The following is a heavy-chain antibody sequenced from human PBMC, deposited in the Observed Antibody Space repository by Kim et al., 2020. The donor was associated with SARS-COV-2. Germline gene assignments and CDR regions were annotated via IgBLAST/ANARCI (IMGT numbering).Heavy chain of an antibody. CDR2: TYYRSKWYN. V-gene: IGHV6-1*01. D-gene: IGHD6-13*01. CDR3: ARTYLVSDSSSCDY. CDR1: GDSVSSNSAA. J-gene: IGHJ4*02. Sequence: SQTLSLTCAISGDSVSSNSAAWNWIRQSPSRGLEWLGRTYYRSKWYNDYAVSVKSRITINPDTSKNQFSLQLNSVTPEDTAVYYYARTYLVSDSSSCDYWGQGTLVTVSS.